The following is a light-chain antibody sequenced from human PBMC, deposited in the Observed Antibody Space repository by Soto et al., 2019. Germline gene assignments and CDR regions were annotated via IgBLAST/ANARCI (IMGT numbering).Light chain of an antibody. CDR3: MQALQFPMS. J-gene: IGKJ4*01. Sequence: DIVMTQSPLFLPVTPGEPASISCRSSQSLLNERGYIYLDWYLQKPGQSPQLLIYLGSNRASGVPDRFGGTVSGTDFTLKISRVDAEDVGVYYCMQALQFPMSFGGGTKV. V-gene: IGKV2-28*01. CDR2: LGS. CDR1: QSLLNERGYIY.